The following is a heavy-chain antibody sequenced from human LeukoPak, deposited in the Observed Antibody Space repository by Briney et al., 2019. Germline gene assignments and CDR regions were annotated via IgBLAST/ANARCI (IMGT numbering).Heavy chain of an antibody. CDR2: MNSDGSST. CDR3: VRPRDAFDI. CDR1: GFIFSSYW. J-gene: IGHJ3*02. Sequence: GGSLRLSCAASGFIFSSYWMHWVRQAPGKGLLWVSHMNSDGSSTNYADSVKGRLNISRDNAKNTLYLQMNSLRVEDTAVYYCVRPRDAFDIWGQGTMVTVSS. V-gene: IGHV3-74*01.